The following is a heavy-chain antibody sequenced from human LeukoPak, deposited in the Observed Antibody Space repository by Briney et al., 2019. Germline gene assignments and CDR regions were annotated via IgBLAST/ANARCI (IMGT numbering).Heavy chain of an antibody. CDR3: AKGRLATVTTWDYFDY. V-gene: IGHV3-23*01. J-gene: IGHJ4*02. Sequence: GGSLRLSCAASGLTFSTYVVSWVRQAPGKGLEWVSAISGSGGSTYYADSVKGRFTVSRDNSKNTLYLQMNSLRAEDTAVYYCAKGRLATVTTWDYFDYWGQGTLVTVSS. CDR1: GLTFSTYV. D-gene: IGHD4-17*01. CDR2: ISGSGGST.